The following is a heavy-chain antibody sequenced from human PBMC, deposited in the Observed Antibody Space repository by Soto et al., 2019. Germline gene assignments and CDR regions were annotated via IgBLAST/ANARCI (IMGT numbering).Heavy chain of an antibody. V-gene: IGHV4-59*01. J-gene: IGHJ6*02. CDR2: IYSSGSI. CDR3: ARALKYYYGMDV. CDR1: GGSINNYY. Sequence: SETLSLTCTVSGGSINNYYWSWIRQPPGKGLQWIGYIYSSGSINYNPSLKSRVIISVDTSKSQLSLELSSVTAADTAVYYCARALKYYYGMDVWGQGTTVTVSS.